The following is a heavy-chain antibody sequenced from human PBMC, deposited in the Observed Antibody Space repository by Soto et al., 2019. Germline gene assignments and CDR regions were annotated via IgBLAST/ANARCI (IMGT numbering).Heavy chain of an antibody. Sequence: SVKVSCKASGGTFSSYAISWVRQAPGQGLEWMGGIIPIFGTANYAQKFQGRVTITADESTSTAYMELSSLRSEDTAVYYCAREYAAMVIFGYYYGMDVWGQGTTVTVSS. V-gene: IGHV1-69*13. J-gene: IGHJ6*02. CDR3: AREYAAMVIFGYYYGMDV. CDR1: GGTFSSYA. D-gene: IGHD5-18*01. CDR2: IIPIFGTA.